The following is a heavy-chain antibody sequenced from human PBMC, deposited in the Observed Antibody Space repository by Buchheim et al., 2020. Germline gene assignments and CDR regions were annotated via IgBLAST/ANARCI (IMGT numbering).Heavy chain of an antibody. J-gene: IGHJ4*02. CDR1: GGSISTYF. V-gene: IGHV4-59*08. CDR2: SHYSEST. Sequence: QVQLQESGPGLVKPSETLSLTCFVSGGSISTYFWSWLRQPPGKGLEWIAFSHYSESTKYHPSLKNRFTMSVDRSRNPFSLKMTSVTAADTAVYYCARHSGAWPHYFDYWGQGAL. CDR3: ARHSGAWPHYFDY. D-gene: IGHD6-25*01.